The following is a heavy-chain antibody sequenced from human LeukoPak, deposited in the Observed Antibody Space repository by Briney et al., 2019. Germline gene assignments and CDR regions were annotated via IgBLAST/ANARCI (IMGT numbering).Heavy chain of an antibody. CDR3: ARNLQTGTTVY. J-gene: IGHJ4*02. V-gene: IGHV1-18*01. Sequence: GSVKVSCKASGYTFTSYGISWVRQAPGQGLEWMGWISAYNGNTNYAQKLQGRVTMTRDTSISTAYMELSRLRSDDTAVYYCARNLQTGTTVYWGQGTLVTVSS. D-gene: IGHD1-7*01. CDR1: GYTFTSYG. CDR2: ISAYNGNT.